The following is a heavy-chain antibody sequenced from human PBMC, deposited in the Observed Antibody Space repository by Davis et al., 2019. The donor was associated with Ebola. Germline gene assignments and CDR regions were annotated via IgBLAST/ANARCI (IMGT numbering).Heavy chain of an antibody. CDR1: GYSFTSYW. Sequence: GESLKISCKGSGYSFTSYWIGWVRQMPGKGLEWMGIIYPGDSDTRYSPSFQGHVTISADKSISTAYLQWSSLKASDTAMYYCARSKAAAGVGDDYWGQGTLVTVSS. D-gene: IGHD6-13*01. V-gene: IGHV5-51*01. J-gene: IGHJ4*02. CDR3: ARSKAAAGVGDDY. CDR2: IYPGDSDT.